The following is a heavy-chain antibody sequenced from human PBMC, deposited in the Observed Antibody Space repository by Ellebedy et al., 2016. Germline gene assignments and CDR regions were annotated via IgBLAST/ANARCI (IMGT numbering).Heavy chain of an antibody. CDR1: GYSFTNYW. CDR2: IYPGDSDT. D-gene: IGHD2-2*02. J-gene: IGHJ6*02. Sequence: GESLKISXKGSGYSFTNYWIAWVRQMPGKGLEWLGIIYPGDSDTRYSPSFQGQVTFSADKSINTAYLQWSSLEASDTAIYYCARRQRCRSSSCSTYYGMDVWGQGTTVTVSS. CDR3: ARRQRCRSSSCSTYYGMDV. V-gene: IGHV5-51*01.